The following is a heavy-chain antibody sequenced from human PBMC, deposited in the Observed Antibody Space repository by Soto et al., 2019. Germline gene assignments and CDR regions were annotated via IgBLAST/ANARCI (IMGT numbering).Heavy chain of an antibody. CDR1: GCTFSSYA. V-gene: IGHV3-23*01. J-gene: IGHJ6*02. CDR2: ISGSGGST. CDR3: AKDHPDYDFWSGYYYYYGMDV. Sequence: PGGSLRLSCAASGCTFSSYAMSWVRQAPGKGLERVSAISGSGGSTYYADSVMGRFTIPRDNSKNTLYLQMNSLRAEDTAVYYCAKDHPDYDFWSGYYYYYGMDVWGQGTTVTVSS. D-gene: IGHD3-3*01.